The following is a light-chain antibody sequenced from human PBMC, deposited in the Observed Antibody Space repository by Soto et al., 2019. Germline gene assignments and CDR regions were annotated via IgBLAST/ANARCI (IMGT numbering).Light chain of an antibody. J-gene: IGLJ3*02. CDR3: CSYAGSGNYWI. Sequence: QAVVTQPASVSGSPGQSITISCTGTNNDVGAFNLVSWYQQHPVKAPKLIIFGVTERPSGVSNRFSGSKSGNTASLTISGLQAEDEGDYYCCSYAGSGNYWIFGGGTKLTVL. V-gene: IGLV2-23*02. CDR1: NNDVGAFNL. CDR2: GVT.